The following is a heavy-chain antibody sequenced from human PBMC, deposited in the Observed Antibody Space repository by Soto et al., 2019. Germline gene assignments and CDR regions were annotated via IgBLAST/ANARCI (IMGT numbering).Heavy chain of an antibody. V-gene: IGHV3-15*07. CDR1: GFTFSNAW. J-gene: IGHJ4*02. CDR2: IKSKTDGGTT. Sequence: GGSLRLSCAASGFTFSNAWMNWVRQAPGKGLEWVGRIKSKTDGGTTDYAAPVKGRFTISRDDSKNTLYLQMNSLKTEDTAVYYCTTDFIVVVVAYGTSLWDYWGQGTLVTVSS. D-gene: IGHD2-15*01. CDR3: TTDFIVVVVAYGTSLWDY.